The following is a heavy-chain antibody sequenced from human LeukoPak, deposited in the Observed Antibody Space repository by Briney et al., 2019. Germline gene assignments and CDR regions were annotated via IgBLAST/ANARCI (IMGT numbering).Heavy chain of an antibody. D-gene: IGHD2-2*01. Sequence: PSETLSLTCTVSDDSISSNNYYWGWIRQPPGKGLEWIGSVYYSGRTYNNPSLKSRVTISIDTSKNQFSLKLNSVTAADSAVYFCARHRCIRSSTNCYLGGTVDYWGQGTLVTVSP. V-gene: IGHV4-39*01. J-gene: IGHJ4*02. CDR2: VYYSGRT. CDR3: ARHRCIRSSTNCYLGGTVDY. CDR1: DDSISSNNYY.